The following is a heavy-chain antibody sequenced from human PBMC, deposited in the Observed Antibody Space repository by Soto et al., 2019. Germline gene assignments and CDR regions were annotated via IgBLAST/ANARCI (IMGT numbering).Heavy chain of an antibody. Sequence: GASVKVSCKASGYTFTSYGISWVRQAPGQGLEWMGWISAYNGNTNYAQKLQGRVTMTTDTSTSTAYMELRSLRSDDTAVYYCARDCSSTSCYKYYYYGMDVWGKGTTVTVSS. V-gene: IGHV1-18*01. CDR1: GYTFTSYG. J-gene: IGHJ6*04. D-gene: IGHD2-2*02. CDR2: ISAYNGNT. CDR3: ARDCSSTSCYKYYYYGMDV.